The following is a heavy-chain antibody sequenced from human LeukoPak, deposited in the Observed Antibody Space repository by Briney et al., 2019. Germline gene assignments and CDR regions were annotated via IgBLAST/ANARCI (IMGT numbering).Heavy chain of an antibody. J-gene: IGHJ4*02. Sequence: GASVKVSCKASGGTFSSYAISWVRQAPGQGLEWMGGIIPIFGSTNYAQKFQGRVTITADDSTGTAYMELSSLTSGDTAVYYCARGGNCSITTCYAFWGQGTLVTVSS. CDR3: ARGGNCSITTCYAF. D-gene: IGHD2-2*01. V-gene: IGHV1-69*13. CDR1: GGTFSSYA. CDR2: IIPIFGST.